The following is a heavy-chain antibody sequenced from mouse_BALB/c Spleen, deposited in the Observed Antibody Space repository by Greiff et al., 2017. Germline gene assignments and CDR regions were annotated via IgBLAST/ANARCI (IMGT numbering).Heavy chain of an antibody. D-gene: IGHD1-1*01. J-gene: IGHJ3*01. Sequence: LQQPGAELVKPGASVKMSCKASGYTFTSYNMHWVKQTPGQGLEWIGAIYPGNGDTSYNQKFKGKATLTADKSSSTAYMQLSSLTSEDSAVYYCARGGIYYGSSSWFAYWGQGTLVTVSA. CDR2: IYPGNGDT. CDR3: ARGGIYYGSSSWFAY. V-gene: IGHV1-12*01. CDR1: GYTFTSYN.